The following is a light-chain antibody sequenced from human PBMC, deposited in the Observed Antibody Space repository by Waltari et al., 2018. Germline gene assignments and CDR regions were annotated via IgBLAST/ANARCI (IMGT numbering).Light chain of an antibody. Sequence: EIVLTHSPRTLPLSPGERATLSCRASQSVSNSYLPWYQHKPGQAPRLIIYGAFNRASGLPDRFSGSESGTDFTLTISRLEPEDFAVYYCQQSGSSPLTFGGGTKVEIK. CDR2: GAF. CDR1: QSVSNSY. V-gene: IGKV3-20*01. CDR3: QQSGSSPLT. J-gene: IGKJ4*01.